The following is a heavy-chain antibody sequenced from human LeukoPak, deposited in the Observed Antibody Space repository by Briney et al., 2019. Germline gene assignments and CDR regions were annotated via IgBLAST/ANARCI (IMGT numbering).Heavy chain of an antibody. V-gene: IGHV1-8*01. J-gene: IGHJ6*03. CDR2: MNPNSGNT. D-gene: IGHD5-12*01. CDR3: ARGKWLRSYYYYYYYMDV. Sequence: ASVKVSCKASGYTFTSYDINRVRQATGQGLEWMGWMNPNSGNTGYAQKFQGRVTMTRNTSISTAYMELSSLRSEDTAVYYCARGKWLRSYYYYYYYMDVWGKGTTVTVSS. CDR1: GYTFTSYD.